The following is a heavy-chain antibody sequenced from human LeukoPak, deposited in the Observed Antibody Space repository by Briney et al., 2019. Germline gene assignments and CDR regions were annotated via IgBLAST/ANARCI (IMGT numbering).Heavy chain of an antibody. CDR3: ARESYQLRCFDY. D-gene: IGHD4-17*01. CDR2: INHSGST. Sequence: PSETLSLTCAVYGGSFSGYYWSWIRQPPGKGLEWIGEINHSGSTNYNPSLKSRVTISVDTSKNQFSLKLSSVTAADTAVYYCARESYQLRCFDYWGQGTLVTVSS. CDR1: GGSFSGYY. J-gene: IGHJ4*02. V-gene: IGHV4-34*01.